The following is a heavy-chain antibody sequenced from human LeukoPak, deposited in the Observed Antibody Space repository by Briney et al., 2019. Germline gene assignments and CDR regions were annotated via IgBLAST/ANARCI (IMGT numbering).Heavy chain of an antibody. CDR3: ARQGVAGTLGY. D-gene: IGHD6-19*01. CDR2: IIPIFGTA. V-gene: IGHV1-69*13. J-gene: IGHJ4*02. Sequence: SVKVSCKASGGTFSSYAISWVRQAPGQGLEWMGGIIPIFGTANYAQKFQGRVTITADASTSTTYMELSSLRSGDTAVYYCARQGVAGTLGYWGQGILVTVSS. CDR1: GGTFSSYA.